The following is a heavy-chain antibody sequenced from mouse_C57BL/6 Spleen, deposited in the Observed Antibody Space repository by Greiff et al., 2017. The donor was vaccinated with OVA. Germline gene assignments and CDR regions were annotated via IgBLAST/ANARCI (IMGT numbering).Heavy chain of an antibody. J-gene: IGHJ4*01. Sequence: EVQGVESGGGLVKPGGSLKLSCAASGFTFSDYGMHWVRQAPEKGLEWVAYISSGSSTIYYADTVKGRFTISRDNAKNTLFLQMTSLRSEDTAMYYCARTYHTTEAMDYWGQGTSVTVSS. CDR1: GFTFSDYG. CDR2: ISSGSSTI. CDR3: ARTYHTTEAMDY. V-gene: IGHV5-17*01. D-gene: IGHD1-1*01.